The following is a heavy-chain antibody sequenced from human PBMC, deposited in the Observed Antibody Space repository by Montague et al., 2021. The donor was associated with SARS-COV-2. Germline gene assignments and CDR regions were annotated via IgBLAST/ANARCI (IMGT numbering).Heavy chain of an antibody. CDR1: GFSFNRYC. Sequence: SLRLSCAASGFSFNRYCMSWVHQAPGKGPEWVASITQDGSEKHYVDSVKGRFTISRDNAKHSLYLQMSSLRAEDTAVYYCARVPSRSWYFEYWGQGTLVTVSS. CDR2: ITQDGSEK. D-gene: IGHD6-13*01. CDR3: ARVPSRSWYFEY. V-gene: IGHV3-7*01. J-gene: IGHJ4*02.